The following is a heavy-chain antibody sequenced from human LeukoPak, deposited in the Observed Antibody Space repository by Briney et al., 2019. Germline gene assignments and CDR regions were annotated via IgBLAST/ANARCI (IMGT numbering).Heavy chain of an antibody. Sequence: GGSLRLSCAASGFTFSSYAMHWVRRAPGKGLEWVAVISYDGSNKYYADSVKGRFTISRDNSKNTLYLQMNSLRAEDTAVYYCARSSVGATGSSYFDYWGQGTLSPSPQ. CDR3: ARSSVGATGSSYFDY. D-gene: IGHD1-26*01. CDR2: ISYDGSNK. V-gene: IGHV3-30*01. CDR1: GFTFSSYA. J-gene: IGHJ4*02.